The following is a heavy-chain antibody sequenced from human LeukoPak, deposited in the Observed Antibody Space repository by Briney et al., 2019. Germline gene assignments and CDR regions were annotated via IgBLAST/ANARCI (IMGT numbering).Heavy chain of an antibody. CDR2: IYYSGST. CDR1: GGSISSGDYY. V-gene: IGHV4-30-4*08. J-gene: IGHJ3*02. CDR3: ARSYCSSTSCYFDAFDI. D-gene: IGHD2-2*01. Sequence: SETLSLTCTVSGGSISSGDYYWSWIRQPPGKGLEWIGYIYYSGSTYYNPSLKSRVTTSVDTSKNQFSLKLSSVTAADTAVYYCARSYCSSTSCYFDAFDIWGRGTMVTVSS.